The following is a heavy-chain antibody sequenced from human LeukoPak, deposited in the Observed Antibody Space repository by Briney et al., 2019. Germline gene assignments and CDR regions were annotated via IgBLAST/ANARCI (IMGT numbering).Heavy chain of an antibody. CDR1: GFSFNR. CDR3: ANAEVGGYYDSSGSTFGAFDI. V-gene: IGHV3-7*01. J-gene: IGHJ3*02. Sequence: GGSLRLSCVASGFSFNRMSWVRQAPGKGLEWVANIKQDGSEQYYVDSVKGRFTISRDNGKNSVYLQMNRLRVEDTAVYYCANAEVGGYYDSSGSTFGAFDIWGQGTMVTVS. D-gene: IGHD3-22*01. CDR2: IKQDGSEQ.